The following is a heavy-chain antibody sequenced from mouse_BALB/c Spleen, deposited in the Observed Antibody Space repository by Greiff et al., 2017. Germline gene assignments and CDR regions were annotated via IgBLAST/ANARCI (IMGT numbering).Heavy chain of an antibody. CDR3: ARDYGSRGSYAMDY. Sequence: EVKLVESGGGLVQPGGSRKLSCAASGFTFSSFGMHWVRQAPEKGLEWVAYISSGSSTIYYADTVKGRFTISRDNPKNTLFLQMTSLRSEDTAMYYCARDYGSRGSYAMDYWGQGTSVTVSS. CDR2: ISSGSSTI. CDR1: GFTFSSFG. D-gene: IGHD1-1*01. V-gene: IGHV5-17*02. J-gene: IGHJ4*01.